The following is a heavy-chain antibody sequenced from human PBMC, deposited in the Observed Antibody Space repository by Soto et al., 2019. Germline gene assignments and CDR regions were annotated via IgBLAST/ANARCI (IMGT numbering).Heavy chain of an antibody. CDR1: GSSISPYY. J-gene: IGHJ3*01. CDR2: LFYRGTA. V-gene: IGHV4-59*01. CDR3: AREKDRILGGYAFGY. Sequence: QVQLQESGPRLVKPSETLSLTCSVSGSSISPYYWTWLRQAPGKGLEWIGYLFYRGTATYNPALKSRVTISLDTSNKQVSLRLSSVSAADTAVYYCAREKDRILGGYAFGYWGPGTTVTVSS. D-gene: IGHD1-26*01.